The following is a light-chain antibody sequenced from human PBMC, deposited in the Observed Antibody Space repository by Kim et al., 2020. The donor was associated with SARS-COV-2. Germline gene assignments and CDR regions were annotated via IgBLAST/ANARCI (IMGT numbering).Light chain of an antibody. Sequence: EIVMTQSPATLSVSPGERATLSCRASQSVSSNLAWYQQKPGQAPRLLIYGASTRATGIPARFSGSGSGTEFTLTISSLQSEDFAVYYCQQYINWPGTFGQGTKLEI. J-gene: IGKJ2*01. CDR3: QQYINWPGT. CDR2: GAS. CDR1: QSVSSN. V-gene: IGKV3-15*01.